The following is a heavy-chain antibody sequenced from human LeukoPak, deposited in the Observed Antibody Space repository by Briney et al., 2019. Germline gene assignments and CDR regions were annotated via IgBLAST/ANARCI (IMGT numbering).Heavy chain of an antibody. CDR2: IYHSGST. V-gene: IGHV4-39*01. Sequence: SETLSLTCTVSGGSIISTTYYWGWIRQPLGKGLEWIGSIYHSGSTYYSPSLKSRLTISVDTSKNQFSLKLSSVTAADTAVYYCARGLSAAVDYWGQGTLVTVSS. CDR1: GGSIISTTYY. CDR3: ARGLSAAVDY. D-gene: IGHD6-13*01. J-gene: IGHJ4*02.